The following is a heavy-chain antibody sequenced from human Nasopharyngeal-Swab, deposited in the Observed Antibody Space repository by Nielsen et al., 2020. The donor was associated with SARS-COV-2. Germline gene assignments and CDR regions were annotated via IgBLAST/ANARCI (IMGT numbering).Heavy chain of an antibody. CDR2: IKSKTDGGTT. Sequence: GEALKISWAASGFTFSNAWMSWVRQAPGKGLEWVGRIKSKTDGGTTDYAAPVKGRFTISRDDSKNTLYLQMNSLKTEDTAVYYCTADTMIVVAPDYWGQGTLVTVSS. D-gene: IGHD3-22*01. CDR1: GFTFSNAW. J-gene: IGHJ4*02. V-gene: IGHV3-15*01. CDR3: TADTMIVVAPDY.